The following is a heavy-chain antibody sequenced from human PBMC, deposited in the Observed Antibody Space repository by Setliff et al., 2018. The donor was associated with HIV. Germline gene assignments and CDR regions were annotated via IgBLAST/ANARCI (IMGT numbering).Heavy chain of an antibody. CDR1: GGSISRYY. CDR2: IYYSGST. Sequence: PSETLSLTCTVSGGSISRYYWSWIRQPPGKGLEWIGYIYYSGSTNYNPSLKSRVTISVDTSKNQFSLKVNSVTAADTAVYYCARARRPDYGGNSPYFDHWGQGTLVTVSS. J-gene: IGHJ4*02. D-gene: IGHD4-17*01. CDR3: ARARRPDYGGNSPYFDH. V-gene: IGHV4-59*01.